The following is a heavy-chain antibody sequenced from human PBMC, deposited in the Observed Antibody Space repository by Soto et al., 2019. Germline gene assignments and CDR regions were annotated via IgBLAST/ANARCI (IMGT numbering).Heavy chain of an antibody. D-gene: IGHD6-13*01. CDR3: ARAGSSLRGGWFDP. J-gene: IGHJ5*02. CDR2: IYYSGST. Sequence: QVQLQESGPGLVKPSQTLSLTCTVSGGSISSGDYYWSWIRQPPGKGLEWIGYIYYSGSTYYNPSLKSRLTISVDTSKNQFPLKLSSVTAADTAVYYCARAGSSLRGGWFDPWGQGTLVTVSS. CDR1: GGSISSGDYY. V-gene: IGHV4-30-4*01.